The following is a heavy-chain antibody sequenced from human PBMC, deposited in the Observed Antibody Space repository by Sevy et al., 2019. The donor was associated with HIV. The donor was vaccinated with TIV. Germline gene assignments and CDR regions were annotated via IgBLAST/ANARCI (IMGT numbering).Heavy chain of an antibody. CDR2: ISGSGGSGDKT. Sequence: GESRKISCAASGFTFSSYAMNWVRQAPGKGLEWVSGISGSGGSGDKTNYADSVKGRFTISRDDSKNSLYLQLNSLRAEDTAIYYCARKYYSSGYFDYWGQGTLVTVSS. CDR3: ARKYYSSGYFDY. J-gene: IGHJ4*02. V-gene: IGHV3-23*01. CDR1: GFTFSSYA. D-gene: IGHD3-22*01.